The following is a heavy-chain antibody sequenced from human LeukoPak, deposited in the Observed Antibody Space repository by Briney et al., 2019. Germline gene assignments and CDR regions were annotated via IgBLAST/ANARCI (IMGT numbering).Heavy chain of an antibody. CDR1: GGTFSSYA. V-gene: IGHV1-69*13. CDR2: IIPIFGTA. Sequence: SVKVSCKASGGTFSSYAISWVRQAPGQGLEWMGGIIPIFGTANYAQKFQGRVTITADESTSTAYMELSSLRSEDTAVYYFVAQLVDAPPTFDYWGQGTLVTVSS. CDR3: VAQLVDAPPTFDY. D-gene: IGHD1-1*01. J-gene: IGHJ4*02.